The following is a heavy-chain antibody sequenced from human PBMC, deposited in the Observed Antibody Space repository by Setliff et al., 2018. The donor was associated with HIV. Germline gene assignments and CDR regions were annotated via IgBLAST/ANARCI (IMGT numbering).Heavy chain of an antibody. CDR3: ARGVAAAGTLMDV. Sequence: SETLSLTCTVSGDSINRHIYYWGWIRQPPGKGLEWVGSKYYSGSTYYNSSLKSRAAISVDTSRNQFSLKLTSVSAADTAVYYCARGVAAAGTLMDVWGKGTTVTVSS. V-gene: IGHV4-39*07. CDR2: KYYSGST. J-gene: IGHJ6*03. CDR1: GDSINRHIYY. D-gene: IGHD6-13*01.